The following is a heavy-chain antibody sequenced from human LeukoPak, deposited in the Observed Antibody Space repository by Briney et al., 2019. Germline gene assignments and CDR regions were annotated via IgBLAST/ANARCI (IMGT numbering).Heavy chain of an antibody. CDR2: IRYDGSNK. CDR1: GFTFSTYW. Sequence: GGSLRLSCAASGFTFSTYWMTWVRQAPGKGLEWVAFIRYDGSNKYYADSVKGRFTISRDNSKNTLYLQMNSLRAEDTAVYYCAKGIGSSSPADAFDIWGQGTMVTVSS. CDR3: AKGIGSSSPADAFDI. J-gene: IGHJ3*02. V-gene: IGHV3-30*02. D-gene: IGHD6-6*01.